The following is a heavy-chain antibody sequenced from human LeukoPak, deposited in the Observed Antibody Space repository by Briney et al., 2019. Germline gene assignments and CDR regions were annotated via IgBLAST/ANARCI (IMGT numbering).Heavy chain of an antibody. D-gene: IGHD7-27*01. J-gene: IGHJ4*02. V-gene: IGHV1-2*02. Sequence: GASVKVSCKASGYTFTGYYMHWVRQAPGQGLEWMGWMNPNSGNTGYAQKFQGRVTMTRDTSISTAYMELSRLRSDDTAVYYCARDAGDRLGYWGQGTLVTVSS. CDR3: ARDAGDRLGY. CDR1: GYTFTGYY. CDR2: MNPNSGNT.